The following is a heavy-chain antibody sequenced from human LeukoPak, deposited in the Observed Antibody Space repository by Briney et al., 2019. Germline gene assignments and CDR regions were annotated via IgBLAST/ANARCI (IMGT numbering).Heavy chain of an antibody. CDR2: INSDESRT. CDR1: GFTFNSYW. Sequence: QPGGSLRLSCAASGFTFNSYWMHWVRQAPEKGLVWVSRINSDESRTAYADSVKGRLSISRDNAKNTLYLQMNGLRAEDTAVYYCARGYGDWFDPWGQGTLVTVSS. V-gene: IGHV3-74*01. J-gene: IGHJ5*02. CDR3: ARGYGDWFDP. D-gene: IGHD3-10*01.